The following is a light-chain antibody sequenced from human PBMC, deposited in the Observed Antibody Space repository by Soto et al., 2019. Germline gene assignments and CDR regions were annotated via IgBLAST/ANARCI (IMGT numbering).Light chain of an antibody. J-gene: IGLJ1*01. CDR2: EGS. Sequence: QAARSQPGSVSVSTGQSITIFCTGTSSDVGSYNLVTWYQQQPGIAPNLMIYEGSKRPSGVSNRFSGSKSGNTASLTISGLQAQDEADYYCCSYGDSSTYVFGTGTKVTVL. CDR3: CSYGDSSTYV. CDR1: SSDVGSYNL. V-gene: IGLV2-23*01.